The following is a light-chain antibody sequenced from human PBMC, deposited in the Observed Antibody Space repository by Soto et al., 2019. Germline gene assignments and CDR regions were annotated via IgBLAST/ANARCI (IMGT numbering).Light chain of an antibody. V-gene: IGLV1-44*01. CDR1: SSNIGSNT. J-gene: IGLJ2*01. CDR2: SNN. CDR3: AAWDDSLNGRV. Sequence: QLVPTQPPSASGTPGQRVTISCSGSSSNIGSNTVNWYQQLPGTAPKLLIYSNNQRPSGVPDRFSGSKSGTSASLAISGLQSEDEADYYCAAWDDSLNGRVFGGGTKLTVL.